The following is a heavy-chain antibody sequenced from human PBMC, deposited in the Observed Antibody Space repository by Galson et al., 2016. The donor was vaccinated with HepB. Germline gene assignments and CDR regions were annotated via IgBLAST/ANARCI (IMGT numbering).Heavy chain of an antibody. V-gene: IGHV4-4*02. CDR1: GVSINTNNW. D-gene: IGHD1-26*01. CDR3: ARGSEWELRSVGY. J-gene: IGHJ4*02. CDR2: IYNNGNT. Sequence: ETLSLTCAVSGVSINTNNWFHWVRQPPGKELEWIGEIYNNGNTNYNPSLKSRVTISLDKSKNQFSLKLTSVTAADTAVYYCARGSEWELRSVGYWGQGSLVTVSS.